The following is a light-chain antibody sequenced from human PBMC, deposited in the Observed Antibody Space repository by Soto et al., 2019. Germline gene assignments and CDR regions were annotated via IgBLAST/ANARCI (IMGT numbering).Light chain of an antibody. CDR1: QGIRDG. CDR2: HAT. CDR3: LQHNSYPFS. V-gene: IGKV1-17*01. Sequence: DIQMTQSPSSLSASVGDRVTITCRASQGIRDGLGWFQQKPGKAPKRLIYHATGLQSGVPSRFSGSGSGTEFTLTISRLQPEDFATYYCLQHNSYPFSFGPGTKVDIK. J-gene: IGKJ3*01.